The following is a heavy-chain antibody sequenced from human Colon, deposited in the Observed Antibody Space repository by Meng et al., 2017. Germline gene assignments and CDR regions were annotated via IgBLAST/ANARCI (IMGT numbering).Heavy chain of an antibody. V-gene: IGHV4-4*02. CDR1: GVYITSSNW. CDR2: IDLSGKT. D-gene: IGHD6-19*01. CDR3: ARHLGWEFDY. Sequence: QVLVQVSGPGLLNASGTLSLTCDVSGVYITSSNWWSGVRRARGKGMEWIGQIDLSGKTDYIPSLKSRVTISLDKSMNQLFLEVYFVTAADTAIYYCARHLGWEFDYWGPGNLVTVSS. J-gene: IGHJ4*02.